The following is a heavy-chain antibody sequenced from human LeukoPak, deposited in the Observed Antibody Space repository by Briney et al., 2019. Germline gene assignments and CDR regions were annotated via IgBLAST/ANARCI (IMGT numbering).Heavy chain of an antibody. J-gene: IGHJ1*01. CDR2: ISYDGSNK. V-gene: IGHV3-30*03. D-gene: IGHD3-22*01. CDR3: ARDQWDDSSGRVLGYFQH. CDR1: GFTFSSYG. Sequence: PGRSLRLSCAASGFTFSSYGMHWVRQAPGKGLEWVAVISYDGSNKYYADSVKGRFTISRDNSKNTLYLQMNSLRAEDTAVYYCARDQWDDSSGRVLGYFQHWGQGTLVTVSS.